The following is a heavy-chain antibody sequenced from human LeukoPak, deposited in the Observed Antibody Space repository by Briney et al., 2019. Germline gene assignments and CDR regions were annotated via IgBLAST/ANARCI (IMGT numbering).Heavy chain of an antibody. V-gene: IGHV1-46*01. CDR2: INPSGGST. Sequence: ASVKVSCKASGYTFTSYYMHWVRQAPGQGLEWMGIINPSGGSTSYAQKFQGRVTMTRDMSTSTVYMELSSLRSEDTAVYYCARDRTPEGFLHGIWFGELYGNYDIWGQGTMVTVSS. D-gene: IGHD3-10*01. J-gene: IGHJ3*02. CDR3: ARDRTPEGFLHGIWFGELYGNYDI. CDR1: GYTFTSYY.